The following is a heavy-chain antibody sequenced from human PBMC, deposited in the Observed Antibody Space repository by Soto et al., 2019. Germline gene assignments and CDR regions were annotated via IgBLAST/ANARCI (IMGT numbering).Heavy chain of an antibody. Sequence: QPGGSLRLSCAASGFTVSSNYMSWVRQAPGKGLEWVSVIYSGGSTYYADSVKGRFTISRDNSKNTLYLQMNSLRAEDTAVYYCAAQYSSSLYYYGMDVWGQGTTVTVSS. D-gene: IGHD6-13*01. CDR1: GFTVSSNY. CDR3: AAQYSSSLYYYGMDV. V-gene: IGHV3-66*01. J-gene: IGHJ6*02. CDR2: IYSGGST.